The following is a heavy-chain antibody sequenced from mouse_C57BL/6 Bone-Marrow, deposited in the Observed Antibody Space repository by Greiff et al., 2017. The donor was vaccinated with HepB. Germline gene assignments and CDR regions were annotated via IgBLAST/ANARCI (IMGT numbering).Heavy chain of an antibody. V-gene: IGHV5-12*01. CDR3: ARLITTVVATRYYAMDY. D-gene: IGHD1-1*01. CDR2: ISNGGGST. Sequence: DVKLQESGGGLVQPGGSLKLSCAASGFTFSDYYMYWVRQTPEKRLEWVAYISNGGGSTYYPDTVKGRFTISRDNAKNTLYLQMSRLKSEDTAMYYCARLITTVVATRYYAMDYWGQGTSVTVSS. CDR1: GFTFSDYY. J-gene: IGHJ4*01.